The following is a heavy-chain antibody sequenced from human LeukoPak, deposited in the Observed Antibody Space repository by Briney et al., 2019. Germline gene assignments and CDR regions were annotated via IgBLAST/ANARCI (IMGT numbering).Heavy chain of an antibody. D-gene: IGHD3-9*01. J-gene: IGHJ4*02. CDR1: GGSISSSSYY. CDR3: ARFTIFDGCWGP. Sequence: SETLSLTCTVSGGSISSSSYYWGWIRQPPGKGLDGIGSIYYSGSTYYNPYLKSRVTISVDTSKNQFSLKLSSVTAADTAVYYCARFTIFDGCWGPWGQGTLVTVSS. V-gene: IGHV4-39*07. CDR2: IYYSGST.